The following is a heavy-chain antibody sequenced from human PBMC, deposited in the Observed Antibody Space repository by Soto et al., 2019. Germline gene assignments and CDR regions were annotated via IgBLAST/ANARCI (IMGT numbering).Heavy chain of an antibody. CDR3: ARSRRVWSPDYPIPSNIDY. CDR2: IYYSGST. D-gene: IGHD3-3*01. V-gene: IGHV4-39*01. Sequence: SETLSLTCTASGGSISSSSYYWDWIRQPPGKGLEWIGSIYYSGSTYYNPSLRSRVTISVDTSENQFSLKLSSVTAADTAVYYCARSRRVWSPDYPIPSNIDYWGQGTLVTVSS. CDR1: GGSISSSSYY. J-gene: IGHJ4*02.